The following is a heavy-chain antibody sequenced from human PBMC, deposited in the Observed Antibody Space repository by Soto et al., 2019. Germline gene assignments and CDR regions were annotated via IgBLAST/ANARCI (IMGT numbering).Heavy chain of an antibody. D-gene: IGHD5-12*01. CDR1: GFTFSRYS. Sequence: EVQLVESGGGLVQPGGSLRVSFAASGFTFSRYSMNWVRQAPGKGLEWLSYIDSSSKTIYYADSVKGRFIISRDNAKNSLYLQMNSLRDEDTAVYHCARGGVATIFGDSWGQGTLVTVSS. CDR2: IDSSSKTI. J-gene: IGHJ4*02. V-gene: IGHV3-48*02. CDR3: ARGGVATIFGDS.